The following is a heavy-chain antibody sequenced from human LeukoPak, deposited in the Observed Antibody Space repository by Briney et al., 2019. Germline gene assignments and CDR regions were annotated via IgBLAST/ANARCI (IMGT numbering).Heavy chain of an antibody. CDR3: ARVAYGAQAFDI. V-gene: IGHV3-21*01. CDR2: ISSSSSYI. CDR1: GFTFSSYS. Sequence: GGSLRLSCAASGFTFSSYSMNWVRQAPGEGLEWGSSISSSSSYIYYADSVKGRFTISRDNAKNSLYLQMNSLRAEDTAVYYCARVAYGAQAFDIWGKGTMVTVSS. J-gene: IGHJ3*02. D-gene: IGHD4-17*01.